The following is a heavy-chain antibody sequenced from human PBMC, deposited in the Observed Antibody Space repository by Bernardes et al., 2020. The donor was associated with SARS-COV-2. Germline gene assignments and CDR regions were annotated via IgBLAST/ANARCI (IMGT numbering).Heavy chain of an antibody. CDR3: ATEDGEWLES. J-gene: IGHJ5*01. Sequence: GGSLRLSCSASGFILSNYWMSWVRQAPGKGLEWMSTISSGGGGSTYYADSVKGRFTISRDNSRNTLYLQINSLRAEDTALYRCATEDGEWLESWGQGTLVTVSS. CDR2: ISSGGGGST. D-gene: IGHD4-17*01. V-gene: IGHV3-23*01. CDR1: GFILSNYW.